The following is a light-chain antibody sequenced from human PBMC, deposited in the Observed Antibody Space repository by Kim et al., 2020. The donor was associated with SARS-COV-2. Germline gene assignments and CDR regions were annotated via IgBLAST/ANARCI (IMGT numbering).Light chain of an antibody. J-gene: IGKJ1*01. CDR2: EAS. V-gene: IGKV1-5*03. CDR3: QQYDDFGT. CDR1: QRISRW. Sequence: SASVGDRFTITCRAIQRISRWLAWYHQKPGTAPKLLIYEASNFESGVPSRFSGSGSGTEFSLTVIGLQPDDFANYYCQQYDDFGTSGQGTKVDIK.